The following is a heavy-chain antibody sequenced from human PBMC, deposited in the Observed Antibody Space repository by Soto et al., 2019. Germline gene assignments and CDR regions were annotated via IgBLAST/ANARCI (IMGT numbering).Heavy chain of an antibody. J-gene: IGHJ4*02. CDR2: IYSSGDT. V-gene: IGHV4-4*07. CDR1: SDSVSSFY. CDR3: ARASRCKSEYECFAWLDQ. Sequence: QVQLQESGPGLVKPSGTLSLMCTVSSDSVSSFYWTWIRQPAGKGLEWIGRIYSSGDTNYNPSLKTRVTMSVHMSQNQSSLKMTSVTAADTAVYYCARASRCKSEYECFAWLDQWSQGTLVTITS. D-gene: IGHD6-6*01.